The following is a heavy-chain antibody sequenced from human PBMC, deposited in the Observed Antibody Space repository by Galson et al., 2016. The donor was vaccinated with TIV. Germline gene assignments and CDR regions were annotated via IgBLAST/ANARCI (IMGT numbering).Heavy chain of an antibody. J-gene: IGHJ4*02. V-gene: IGHV3-48*01. D-gene: IGHD5-24*01. CDR1: GFTFSIYN. CDR3: AREGRDGYNPYFDY. Sequence: SLRLSCAAPGFTFSIYNMNWVRQPPGKGLEWISYISTTSSLIYYEDSVRGRFTISRDNAKNSLYLQMNSLRADDTAVYYCAREGRDGYNPYFDYWGQGTLVTVSS. CDR2: ISTTSSLI.